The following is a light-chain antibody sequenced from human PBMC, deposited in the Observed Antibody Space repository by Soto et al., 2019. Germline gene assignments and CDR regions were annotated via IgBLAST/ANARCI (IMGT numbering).Light chain of an antibody. Sequence: QSVLTQPPSASGSPGQSVTISCTGTSSDVGGYNYVSWYQQHPGKAPKLMIYEVSKRPSGVPDRFSGSKSGNTASLTVSGLQAEDEADYYCSSYAGSNNLVXXGGTKLTVL. J-gene: IGLJ3*02. CDR3: SSYAGSNNLV. CDR2: EVS. CDR1: SSDVGGYNY. V-gene: IGLV2-8*01.